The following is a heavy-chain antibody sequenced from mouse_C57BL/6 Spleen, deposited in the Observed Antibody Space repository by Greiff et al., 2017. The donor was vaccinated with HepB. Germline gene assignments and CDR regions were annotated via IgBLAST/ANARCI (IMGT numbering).Heavy chain of an antibody. J-gene: IGHJ2*01. CDR3: ASPHYYGSSPPDY. V-gene: IGHV1-50*01. CDR1: GYTFTSYW. CDR2: IDPSDSYT. D-gene: IGHD1-1*01. Sequence: QVQLQQPGAELVKPGASVKLSCKASGYTFTSYWMQWVKQRPGQGLEWIGEIDPSDSYTNYNQKFKGKATLTVDTSSSTAYMQLSSLTSEDSAVYYCASPHYYGSSPPDYWGQCTTLTVSS.